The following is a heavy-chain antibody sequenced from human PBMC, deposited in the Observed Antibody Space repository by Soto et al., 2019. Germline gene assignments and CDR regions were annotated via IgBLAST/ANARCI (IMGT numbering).Heavy chain of an antibody. CDR1: GGSFSGYY. CDR2: INHSGST. J-gene: IGHJ4*02. Sequence: SETLSLTCAVYGGSFSGYYWSWIRQPPGKGLEWIGEINHSGSTNYNPSLKSRVTISVDTSKNQFSLKLSSVTAADTAVYYCARGSRIAAIRGGFDYWGQGTLVTASS. CDR3: ARGSRIAAIRGGFDY. D-gene: IGHD6-6*01. V-gene: IGHV4-34*01.